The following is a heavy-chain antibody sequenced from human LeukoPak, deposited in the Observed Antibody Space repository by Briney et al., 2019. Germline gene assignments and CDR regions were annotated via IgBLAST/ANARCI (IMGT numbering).Heavy chain of an antibody. D-gene: IGHD3-22*01. CDR1: GYTFTSYD. V-gene: IGHV1-8*01. Sequence: ASVKVSCKASGYTFTSYDINWVRQATGQGLEWMGWMNPNSGNTGYAQKFQGRVTMTRNTSINTAYMELSSLRSEDTAVYYCARFYYDSSGYYDYWDQGTLVTVSS. CDR3: ARFYYDSSGYYDY. J-gene: IGHJ4*02. CDR2: MNPNSGNT.